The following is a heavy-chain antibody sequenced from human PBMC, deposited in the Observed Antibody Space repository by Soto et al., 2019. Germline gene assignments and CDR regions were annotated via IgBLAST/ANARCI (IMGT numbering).Heavy chain of an antibody. CDR2: IIPSLDTR. CDR1: GGTFISYS. D-gene: IGHD2-15*01. V-gene: IGHV1-69*08. Sequence: QVQLVQSGAEVRKPGSLVKVSCKASGGTFISYSISWVRQAPGQGLEWMGRIIPSLDTRNYAEQFQGRVTITADKFTSTVYMEVNSLRSEDTALYFCARGIGYCSGGNCYSDVWGQGTLVTVSS. J-gene: IGHJ4*02. CDR3: ARGIGYCSGGNCYSDV.